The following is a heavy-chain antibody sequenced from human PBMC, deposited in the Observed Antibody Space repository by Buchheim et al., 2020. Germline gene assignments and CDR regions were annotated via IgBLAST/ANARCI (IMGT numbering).Heavy chain of an antibody. CDR1: GFTFSNAW. CDR2: IKSKTDGGTT. CDR3: TTVTWLQFDHYGMDV. D-gene: IGHD5-24*01. Sequence: EVQLVESGGGLVKPGGSLRLSCAASGFTFSNAWISWVRQAPGKGLEWVGRIKSKTDGGTTDYAAPVKGRVTTPRDDSKNTLYLQMNSLKTEDTAVYYCTTVTWLQFDHYGMDVWGQGTT. J-gene: IGHJ6*02. V-gene: IGHV3-15*01.